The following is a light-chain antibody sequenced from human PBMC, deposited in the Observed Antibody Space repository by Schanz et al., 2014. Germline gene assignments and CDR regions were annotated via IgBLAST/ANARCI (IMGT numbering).Light chain of an antibody. CDR2: DVS. J-gene: IGLJ3*02. V-gene: IGLV2-23*02. CDR1: SSDVGGYNF. Sequence: QSALTQPASVSGSPGQSITISCTGSSSDVGGYNFVSWYQHHPGQAPKLLIYDVSKRPSGVYTRFSGSKSGNTASLTISGLQAEDEADYYCCSCAGDNPLRFGGGTKLTVL. CDR3: CSCAGDNPLR.